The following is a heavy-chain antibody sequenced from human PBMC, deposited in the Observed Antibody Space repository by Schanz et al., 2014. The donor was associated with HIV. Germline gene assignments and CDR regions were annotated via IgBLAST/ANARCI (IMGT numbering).Heavy chain of an antibody. Sequence: QEQLVESGGGVAQPGRSLRLSCVASGFTFDNYGMHWVRQAPGKGLEWVAVMSYDGIRKNYADSVKGRFTISRDNSKNTLNLQMTTLRTEDTAVYYCAKPEYDSRGNSQSHFDYWGQGTLVTVSS. J-gene: IGHJ4*02. CDR1: GFTFDNYG. CDR3: AKPEYDSRGNSQSHFDY. V-gene: IGHV3-30*18. D-gene: IGHD3-22*01. CDR2: MSYDGIRK.